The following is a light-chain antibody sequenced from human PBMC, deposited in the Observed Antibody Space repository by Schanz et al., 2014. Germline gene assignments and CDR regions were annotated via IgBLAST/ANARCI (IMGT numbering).Light chain of an antibody. Sequence: QSALTQPPSASGSPGQSVTISCTGTSSDVGGYNYVSWYQQHPGKAPKLMIYEVSKRPSGVPDRFSGSKSGNTASLTISGLQAEDEADYYCSSYRSTTSLGVFGGGTQLTVL. V-gene: IGLV2-8*01. CDR3: SSYRSTTSLGV. CDR1: SSDVGGYNY. CDR2: EVS. J-gene: IGLJ3*02.